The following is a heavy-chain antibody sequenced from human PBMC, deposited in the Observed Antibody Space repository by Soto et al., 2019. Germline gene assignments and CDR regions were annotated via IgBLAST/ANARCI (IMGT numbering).Heavy chain of an antibody. CDR2: ISAYNGNT. D-gene: IGHD2-21*01. CDR3: AGDVIPHCGSVGYPGYFHH. V-gene: IGHV1-18*04. CDR1: GYTFPNYG. Sequence: QVQLVQSGVEVKKPGASVKDSCKASGYTFPNYGINWVRQAPGEGLEWMGWISAYNGNTDYAPTLQGRVTMTTDPYTTTADMEVTNLRSGATAVYFGAGDVIPHCGSVGYPGYFHHWGLGTLVLASS. J-gene: IGHJ1*01.